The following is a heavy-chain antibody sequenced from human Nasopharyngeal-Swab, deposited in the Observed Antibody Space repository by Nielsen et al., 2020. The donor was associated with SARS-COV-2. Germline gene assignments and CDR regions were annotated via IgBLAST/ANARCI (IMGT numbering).Heavy chain of an antibody. CDR3: ARAPHTIFGVVTTFDY. CDR2: IYYSGST. V-gene: IGHV4-31*03. J-gene: IGHJ4*02. D-gene: IGHD3-3*01. Sequence: SETLSLTCTVSGGSISSGGYYWSWIRQHPGKGLEWIGYIYYSGSTYYNPSLKSRVTTSVDTSKNQFSLKLSSVTAADTAVYYCARAPHTIFGVVTTFDYWGQGTLVTVSS. CDR1: GGSISSGGYY.